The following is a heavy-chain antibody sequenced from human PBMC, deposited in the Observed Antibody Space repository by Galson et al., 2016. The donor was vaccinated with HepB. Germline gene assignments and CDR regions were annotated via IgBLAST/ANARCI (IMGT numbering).Heavy chain of an antibody. CDR3: AHRQARGSSGWYSLYY. CDR1: GFSLRTSAVG. J-gene: IGHJ4*02. Sequence: PALVKPPQTLTLTCTFSGFSLRTSAVGVGWIRQPPGKALECLALIYWDDDKRYSPSLKSRLTITKDTSKNQVVLTMTNMDPVVTATYYCAHRQARGSSGWYSLYYWGQGTLATVSS. CDR2: IYWDDDK. D-gene: IGHD6-19*01. V-gene: IGHV2-5*02.